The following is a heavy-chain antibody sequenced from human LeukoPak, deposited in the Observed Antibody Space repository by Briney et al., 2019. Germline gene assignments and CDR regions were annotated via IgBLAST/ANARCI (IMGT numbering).Heavy chain of an antibody. V-gene: IGHV4-39*07. CDR2: IYYSGST. CDR1: GGSISSSSYY. J-gene: IGHJ4*02. D-gene: IGHD5-18*01. CDR3: ARDLGQSRQLWFN. Sequence: SETLSLTCTVSGGSISSSSYYWGWIRQPPGKGLEWIGSIYYSGSTYYNPSLKSRVTISVDTSKNQFSLKLSSVTAADTAVYYCARDLGQSRQLWFNWGQGTLVTVSS.